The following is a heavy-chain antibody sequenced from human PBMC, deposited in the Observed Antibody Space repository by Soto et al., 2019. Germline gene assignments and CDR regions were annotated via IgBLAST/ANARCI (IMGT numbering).Heavy chain of an antibody. CDR3: ARVEVPYYYYYMGV. J-gene: IGHJ6*03. Sequence: SETLSLTCTVSGGSISSYYWSWIRQPPGKGLEWIGYIYYSGSTNYNPSLKSRVTISVDTSKNQFSLKLSSVTAADTAVYYCARVEVPYYYYYMGVWGKGTTVTVSS. V-gene: IGHV4-59*01. CDR1: GGSISSYY. CDR2: IYYSGST. D-gene: IGHD3-10*01.